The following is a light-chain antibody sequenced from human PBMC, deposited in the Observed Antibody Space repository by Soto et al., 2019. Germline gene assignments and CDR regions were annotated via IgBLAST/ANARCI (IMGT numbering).Light chain of an antibody. V-gene: IGKV1-39*01. CDR1: QSISTY. CDR3: QQTSSVPRT. CDR2: AVS. Sequence: DIQITQSPSSLSASVGDRVTITCRASQSISTYLNWYQQKPGKAPKLLIHAVSSLQSGVPSRFSGSGSGTDFTLTISSLQPEDFATYYCQQTSSVPRTFGQGTKLEIK. J-gene: IGKJ2*01.